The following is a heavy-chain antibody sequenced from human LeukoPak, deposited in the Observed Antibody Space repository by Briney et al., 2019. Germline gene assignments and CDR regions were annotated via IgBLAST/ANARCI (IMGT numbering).Heavy chain of an antibody. CDR3: ARDLGRYYDTSDNWFDP. CDR1: GFTFSSYA. V-gene: IGHV3-23*01. CDR2: ISGSGGST. Sequence: PGGSLRLSCAASGFTFSSYAMSWVRQAPGKGLEWVSAISGSGGSTYYADSVKGRFTISRDNAKNTLNLQMNSLRAEDTAVYYCARDLGRYYDTSDNWFDPWGQGTLVTVSS. D-gene: IGHD3-22*01. J-gene: IGHJ5*02.